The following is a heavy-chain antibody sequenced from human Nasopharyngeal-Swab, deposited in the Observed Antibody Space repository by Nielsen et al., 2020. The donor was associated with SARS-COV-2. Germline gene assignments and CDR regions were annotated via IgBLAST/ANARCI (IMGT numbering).Heavy chain of an antibody. CDR1: GFTFSSHA. Sequence: GGSLRLSCVASGFTFSSHAMSWVRQAPGKGLEWVSGLIENGVDTYYAESVKGRFTISRDNAKNSLYLQMNSLRAEDTAVYYCARDDSSESYYYGMDVWGQGTTVTVSS. CDR2: LIENGVDT. V-gene: IGHV3-23*01. J-gene: IGHJ6*02. D-gene: IGHD3-22*01. CDR3: ARDDSSESYYYGMDV.